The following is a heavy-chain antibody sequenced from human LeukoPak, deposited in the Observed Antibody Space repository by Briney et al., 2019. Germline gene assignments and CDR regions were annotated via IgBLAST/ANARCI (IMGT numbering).Heavy chain of an antibody. CDR2: IREDGGHT. Sequence: PGGSLRLSCVTSGFTFTNHWMSWVRQAPGKGLEWVANIREDGGHTNYVDSVKGRFTISRDNAKNSLFLQMDGLRVDDTAVYYCVRASITRGGDSWGQGTLVTVSS. J-gene: IGHJ4*02. V-gene: IGHV3-7*01. CDR3: VRASITRGGDS. CDR1: GFTFTNHW. D-gene: IGHD3-16*01.